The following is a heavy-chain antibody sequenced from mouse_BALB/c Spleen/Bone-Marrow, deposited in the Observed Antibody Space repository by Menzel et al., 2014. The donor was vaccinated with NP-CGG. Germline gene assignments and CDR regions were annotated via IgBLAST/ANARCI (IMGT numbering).Heavy chain of an antibody. V-gene: IGHV1S81*02. CDR2: INPSNGGT. J-gene: IGHJ4*01. Sequence: QVHVKQSGAELVKPGASVKLSCKASGYTFTSYYMYWVKQRPGQGLEWIGEINPSNGGTNFNEKFKSKATLTVDKSSSTAYMQLSSLTSEDSAVYYCTRSRRAMDDWGQGTSVTVSS. D-gene: IGHD2-12*01. CDR3: TRSRRAMDD. CDR1: GYTFTSYY.